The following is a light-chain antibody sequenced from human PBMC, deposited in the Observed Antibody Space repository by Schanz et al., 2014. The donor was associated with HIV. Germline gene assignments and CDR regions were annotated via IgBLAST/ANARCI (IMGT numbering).Light chain of an antibody. J-gene: IGKJ4*01. CDR3: QQYDSYPLT. CDR2: SAS. Sequence: EIVLTQSPVILSLSPGERATLSCRASQTVSSNSLGWYQQKRGQVPRLLIYSASRRANGIPDRFSGSGSGTDFTLTISRLEPEDFATYYCQQYDSYPLTFGGGTTVDIK. CDR1: QTVSSNS. V-gene: IGKV3-20*01.